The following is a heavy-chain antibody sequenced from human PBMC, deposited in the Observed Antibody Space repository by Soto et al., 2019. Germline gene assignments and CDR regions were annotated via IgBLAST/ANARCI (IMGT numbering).Heavy chain of an antibody. CDR2: ISWDGGST. Sequence: GGSLRLSCAASGFTFDDYTMHWVRQAPGKGLEWVSLISWDGGSTYYADSVKGRFTISRDNSKNSLYLQMNSLRTEDTAVYYCAKGSLRYDYFDYWGQGTLVTVSS. D-gene: IGHD5-12*01. CDR3: AKGSLRYDYFDY. J-gene: IGHJ4*02. CDR1: GFTFDDYT. V-gene: IGHV3-43*01.